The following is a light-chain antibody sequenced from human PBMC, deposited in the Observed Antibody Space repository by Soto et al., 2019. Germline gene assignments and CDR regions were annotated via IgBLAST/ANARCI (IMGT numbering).Light chain of an antibody. CDR1: QSVSNT. Sequence: EIVMTQSPATLSVSPGERATLSCRAGQSVSNTLAWHQQKPGQTPRLLVYGASSRATGIPDRFSGSGSGTEFTLTISSLQSEDFAVYYCQQYNNWPPLTFGGGTKV. CDR2: GAS. CDR3: QQYNNWPPLT. J-gene: IGKJ4*01. V-gene: IGKV3D-15*01.